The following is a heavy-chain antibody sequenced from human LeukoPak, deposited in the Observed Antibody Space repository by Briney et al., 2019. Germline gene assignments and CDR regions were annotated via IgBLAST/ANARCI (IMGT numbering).Heavy chain of an antibody. CDR2: ISGSGGST. CDR1: GFTFSSYA. CDR3: AKDRYDYVWGSYRPDLDY. J-gene: IGHJ4*02. Sequence: GGSLRLSCVASGFTFSSYAMSWVRQTPGKGLEWVSAISGSGGSTYYADSVKGRFTISRDNSKNTLFLQMNSLRAEDTAVYYCAKDRYDYVWGSYRPDLDYWGQGTLVTVSS. D-gene: IGHD3-16*02. V-gene: IGHV3-23*01.